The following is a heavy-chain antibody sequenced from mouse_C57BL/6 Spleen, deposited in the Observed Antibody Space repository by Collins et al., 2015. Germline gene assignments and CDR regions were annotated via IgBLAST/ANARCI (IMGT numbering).Heavy chain of an antibody. Sequence: EVQLVESGGGLVKPGGPLKLSCAASGFTFSDYYMYWVRQTPEKRLEWVATISDGGSYTYYPDSVKGRFTISRDNAKNNLYLQMSSLKSEDTAMYYCARDEGEGYAMDYWGQGTSVTVSS. CDR1: GFTFSDYY. V-gene: IGHV5-4*02. J-gene: IGHJ4*01. CDR3: ARDEGEGYAMDY. CDR2: ISDGGSYT.